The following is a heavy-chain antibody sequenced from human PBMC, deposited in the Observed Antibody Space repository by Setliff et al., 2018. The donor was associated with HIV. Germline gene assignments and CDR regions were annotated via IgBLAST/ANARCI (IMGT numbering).Heavy chain of an antibody. CDR3: ARGPRGYDSSYYFDY. V-gene: IGHV1-2*04. Sequence: ASVKVSCKASGYTFSGYYMHWVRQAPGQGLEWMGWINLNSGGTNYAQKFQGWVTMTRDTSISTAYMQLDRLGSDDTAVYYCARGPRGYDSSYYFDYWGQGTRVTVS. J-gene: IGHJ4*02. D-gene: IGHD3-22*01. CDR2: INLNSGGT. CDR1: GYTFSGYY.